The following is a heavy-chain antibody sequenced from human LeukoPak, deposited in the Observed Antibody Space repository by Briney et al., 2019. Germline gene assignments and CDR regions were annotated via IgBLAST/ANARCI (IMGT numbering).Heavy chain of an antibody. J-gene: IGHJ5*01. CDR1: GYTFNTYG. D-gene: IGHD3-10*01. CDR2: ISPYNGNT. Sequence: GASVKVSCKPYGYTFNTYGITWVRQAPGQGLEWMGWISPYNGNTNYAQKFQGRVTMTTDTSTSTAYMELRSLRSDDTAVYYCARALVNPTLDSWGQGTLVTVSS. CDR3: ARALVNPTLDS. V-gene: IGHV1-18*01.